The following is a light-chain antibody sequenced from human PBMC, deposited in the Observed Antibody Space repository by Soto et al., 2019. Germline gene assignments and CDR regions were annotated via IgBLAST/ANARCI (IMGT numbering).Light chain of an antibody. Sequence: SYELTQPISVSVALGQTARITCGGNNIGSKNVHWYQQKPGQAPVLVIYRDSNRPSGIPERFSGSNSGNTATLTISRAQAGDEADSYCQVWDSSTVVFGGGTQLTVL. CDR2: RDS. CDR3: QVWDSSTVV. CDR1: NIGSKN. V-gene: IGLV3-9*01. J-gene: IGLJ2*01.